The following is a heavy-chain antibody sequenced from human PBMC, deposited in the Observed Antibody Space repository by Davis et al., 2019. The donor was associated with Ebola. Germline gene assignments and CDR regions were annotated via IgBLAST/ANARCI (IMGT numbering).Heavy chain of an antibody. CDR3: ARGGYGGNLYFDY. Sequence: GESLKISCAASGFTFSDHYMDWVRPASGTGLEWVGRTRNKANSYTTQYAASVKGRFTISRDDSKNSLYLQMNSLKTEDTAVYYCARGGYGGNLYFDYWGQGTLVTVSS. V-gene: IGHV3-72*01. D-gene: IGHD4-23*01. CDR1: GFTFSDHY. J-gene: IGHJ4*02. CDR2: TRNKANSYTT.